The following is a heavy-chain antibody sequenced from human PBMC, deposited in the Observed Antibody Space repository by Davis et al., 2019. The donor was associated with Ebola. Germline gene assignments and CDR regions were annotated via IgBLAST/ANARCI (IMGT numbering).Heavy chain of an antibody. CDR2: IRSKSDGETT. D-gene: IGHD3-3*01. CDR3: TTGDYNLWSGAYYPYGLDV. J-gene: IGHJ6*02. CDR1: GFTFSNAW. V-gene: IGHV3-15*01. Sequence: GGSLRLSCAASGFTFSNAWMTWVRQAPGKGLEWVGRIRSKSDGETTYYAAPVKDRFSISRDDSQNTLYLQMNSLETEDTAVYYCTTGDYNLWSGAYYPYGLDVWGQGTTVTVSS.